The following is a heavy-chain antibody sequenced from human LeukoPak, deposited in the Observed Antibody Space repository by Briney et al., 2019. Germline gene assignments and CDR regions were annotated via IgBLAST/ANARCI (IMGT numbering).Heavy chain of an antibody. D-gene: IGHD4-17*01. CDR3: XXXVRDYGDCVFDY. J-gene: IGHJ4*02. CDR1: GFTFSSYG. CDR2: ISYDGSNK. Sequence: PGRSLRLSCAASGFTFSSYGMPWVRQAPGKGLEWVAVISYDGSNKYYADSVKGRFTISRDNSKNTLYLQMNSLRAEDTAVYYXXXXVRDYGDCVFDYWGQGTLVTVSS. V-gene: IGHV3-30*03.